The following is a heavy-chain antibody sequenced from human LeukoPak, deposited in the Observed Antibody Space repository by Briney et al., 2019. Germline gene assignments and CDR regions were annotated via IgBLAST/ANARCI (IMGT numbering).Heavy chain of an antibody. Sequence: GASVKVSCKASGYTFTSYVINWVRQATGQGLEWMGWMNPNSGNTGYAQKFQGRVTMTRNTSISTAYMELSSLRSEDTAVYYCARDSDHPLSEGYSYGNYYYYMDVWGKGTTVTVSS. V-gene: IGHV1-8*01. D-gene: IGHD5-18*01. CDR1: GYTFTSYV. J-gene: IGHJ6*03. CDR3: ARDSDHPLSEGYSYGNYYYYMDV. CDR2: MNPNSGNT.